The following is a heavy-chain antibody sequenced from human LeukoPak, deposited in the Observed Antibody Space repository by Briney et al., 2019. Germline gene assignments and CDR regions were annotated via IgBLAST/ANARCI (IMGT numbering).Heavy chain of an antibody. Sequence: GGSLRLSCAASGFTFSSYGMHWVRQAPGKGLEWVAVIWYDGSNKYYADSVKGRFTISRDNSKNTLYLQMNSLRAEDTAVYYCARAMVRGVIIPSMDVWGKGTTVTVSS. CDR1: GFTFSSYG. V-gene: IGHV3-33*01. D-gene: IGHD3-10*01. CDR3: ARAMVRGVIIPSMDV. J-gene: IGHJ6*03. CDR2: IWYDGSNK.